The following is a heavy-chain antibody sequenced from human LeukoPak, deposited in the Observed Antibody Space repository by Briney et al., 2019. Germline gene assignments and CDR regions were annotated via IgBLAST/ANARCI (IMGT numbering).Heavy chain of an antibody. D-gene: IGHD5-24*01. CDR3: ARQDGRALYYFDY. CDR1: GYSFTYYW. V-gene: IGHV5-51*01. CDR2: IYPADSDT. J-gene: IGHJ4*02. Sequence: GESLKISCKGSGYSFTYYWIGWVRQMPGKGLEWMGIIYPADSDTRYSPSFQGRVTISADKSTSTAYLQWSSLKASDTAMYYCARQDGRALYYFDYWGQGTLVTVSS.